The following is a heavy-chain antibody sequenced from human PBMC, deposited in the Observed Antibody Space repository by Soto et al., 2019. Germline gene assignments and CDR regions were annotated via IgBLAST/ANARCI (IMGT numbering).Heavy chain of an antibody. CDR2: ISAYNGNT. J-gene: IGHJ5*02. V-gene: IGHV1-18*01. CDR3: ARDPVTLRFLEWLMPKDNWFDP. D-gene: IGHD3-3*01. CDR1: GYTFTSYG. Sequence: ASVKVSCKASGYTFTSYGISWVRQAPGQGLEWMGWISAYNGNTNYAQKLQGRVTMTTDTSTSTAYMELRSLRSDDTAAYYCARDPVTLRFLEWLMPKDNWFDPWGQGTLVTVSS.